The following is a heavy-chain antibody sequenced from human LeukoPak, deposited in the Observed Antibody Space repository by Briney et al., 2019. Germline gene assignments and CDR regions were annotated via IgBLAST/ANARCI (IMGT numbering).Heavy chain of an antibody. V-gene: IGHV3-33*01. Sequence: GRSLRLSCAASGFTFSSYGMHWVRQAPGKGLEWVAVIWYDGSNKYYADYVKGRFTISRDNSKNTLYLQMNSLRAEDTAVYYCARDYYYDSSGYLNYWGQGTLVTVSS. CDR1: GFTFSSYG. CDR3: ARDYYYDSSGYLNY. CDR2: IWYDGSNK. D-gene: IGHD3-22*01. J-gene: IGHJ4*02.